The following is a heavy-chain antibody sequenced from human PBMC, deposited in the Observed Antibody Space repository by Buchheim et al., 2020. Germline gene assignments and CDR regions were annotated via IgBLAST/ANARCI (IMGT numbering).Heavy chain of an antibody. V-gene: IGHV3-15*01. CDR2: IKRKTDGGAT. CDR3: TTGKSAMVAWGYY. J-gene: IGHJ4*02. Sequence: EVQLVESGGGLVNPGGSLRLSCAGSGTTLDNAYINWVRQAPEKGLEWVGLIKRKTDGGATEYAAPVNGRFTMSRDDSKNTLYLQMDSLKTEDTAVYYCTTGKSAMVAWGYYWGQGTL. D-gene: IGHD5-18*01. CDR1: GTTLDNAY.